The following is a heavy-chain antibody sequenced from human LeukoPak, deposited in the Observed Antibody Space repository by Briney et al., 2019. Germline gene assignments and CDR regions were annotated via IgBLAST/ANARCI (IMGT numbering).Heavy chain of an antibody. CDR1: GFTFDDYA. CDR2: ISWNSGSI. Sequence: GGSLRLSCAASGFTFDDYAMHWARQAPGKGLEWVSGISWNSGSIGYADSVKGRFTISRDNAKNSLYLQMNSLRAEDTALYYCAKDTGDTYYYGMDVWGQGTTVTVSS. J-gene: IGHJ6*02. V-gene: IGHV3-9*01. CDR3: AKDTGDTYYYGMDV.